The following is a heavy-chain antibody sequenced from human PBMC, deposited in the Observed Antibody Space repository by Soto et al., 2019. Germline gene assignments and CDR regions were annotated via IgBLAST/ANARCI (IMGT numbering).Heavy chain of an antibody. CDR2: SYYSGST. CDR1: GGSISSDY. CDR3: SRHKFRRWAFDY. D-gene: IGHD3-10*01. Sequence: QVQLQESGPGLVKPSETLSLTCTVSGGSISSDYWSWIRQPPGTGLEWIGYSYYSGSTNNNPSLKGRVTISLDTSKIRFAPKLSSVAAEGAAVYCCSRHKFRRWAFDYWGQGTLVTVSS. J-gene: IGHJ4*02. V-gene: IGHV4-59*08.